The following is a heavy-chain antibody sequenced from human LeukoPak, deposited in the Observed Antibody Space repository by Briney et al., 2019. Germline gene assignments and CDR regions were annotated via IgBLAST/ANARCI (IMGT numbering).Heavy chain of an antibody. CDR3: ATISAQTFDI. J-gene: IGHJ3*02. V-gene: IGHV3-7*01. CDR2: IKPDGIHK. D-gene: IGHD5-24*01. CDR1: GFTFRNHW. Sequence: GGSLRLSCVGSGFTFRNHWVNWVRQSPRKGLEGGANIKPDGIHKYYVDSARGRFTGARDTATNSAFLQMTSLRAEDTAIYYCATISAQTFDIWGQGTLVSVSS.